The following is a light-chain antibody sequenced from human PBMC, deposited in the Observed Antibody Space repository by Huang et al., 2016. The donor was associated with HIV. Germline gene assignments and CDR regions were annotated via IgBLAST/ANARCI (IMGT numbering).Light chain of an antibody. Sequence: ELVLTQSPATLSLSPGARATLSCRASQSVSSYLVWYQQKTGQAPSLTIHVTSNRASGIPARFSGIGSGTDFTLTISSLEPEDFAVYYCQQRSIWPPAFTFGGGTKVEIK. CDR2: VTS. J-gene: IGKJ4*01. CDR1: QSVSSY. V-gene: IGKV3-11*01. CDR3: QQRSIWPPAFT.